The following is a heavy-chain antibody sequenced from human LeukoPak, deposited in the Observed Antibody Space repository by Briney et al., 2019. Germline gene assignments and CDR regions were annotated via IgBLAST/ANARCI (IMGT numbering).Heavy chain of an antibody. CDR2: INHSGST. Sequence: SETLSLTCAVYGGSFSGYYWGWIRQPPGKGLEWIGEINHSGSTNYNPSLKSRVTISVDTSKNQFSLKLSSVTAADTAVYYCARGGRRGYSYGYLGRYFDYWGQGTLVTVSS. CDR3: ARGGRRGYSYGYLGRYFDY. V-gene: IGHV4-34*01. J-gene: IGHJ4*02. D-gene: IGHD5-18*01. CDR1: GGSFSGYY.